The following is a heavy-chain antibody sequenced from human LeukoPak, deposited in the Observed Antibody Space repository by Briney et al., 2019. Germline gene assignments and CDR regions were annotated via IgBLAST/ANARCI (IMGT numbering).Heavy chain of an antibody. V-gene: IGHV4-59*01. D-gene: IGHD2-2*01. Sequence: KSSETLSPTCTVSGGSIGSYYWSWIRQPPGKGLEWIGYIYYSGSTNYNPSLKSRVTISVDTSKNQFSLKLSSVTAADTAVYYCARVPAAPVSGWFDPWGQGTLVTVSS. CDR3: ARVPAAPVSGWFDP. J-gene: IGHJ5*02. CDR2: IYYSGST. CDR1: GGSIGSYY.